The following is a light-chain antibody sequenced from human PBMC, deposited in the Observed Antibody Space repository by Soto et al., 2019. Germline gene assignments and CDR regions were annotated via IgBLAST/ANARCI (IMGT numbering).Light chain of an antibody. CDR3: QHHGGSPIT. Sequence: EIVLTQSPGTLSLSPGESATLSCRASQSVYSKYLAWYQQKPGQAPRLLIYGASSRASGIPDRFSGSGYGTDFTLTISRLEPEDFEVYYCQHHGGSPITLGQGTRLEIK. V-gene: IGKV3-20*01. CDR1: QSVYSKY. CDR2: GAS. J-gene: IGKJ5*01.